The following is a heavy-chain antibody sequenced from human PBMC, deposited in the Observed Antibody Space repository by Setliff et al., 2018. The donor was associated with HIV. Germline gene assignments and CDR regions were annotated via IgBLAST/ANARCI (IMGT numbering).Heavy chain of an antibody. V-gene: IGHV5-51*01. D-gene: IGHD3-10*01. Sequence: PGESLKISCKTFGYTFATSWIAWVRQKPGKGLEWMGIIYPDDSDTRYSPYFEDRVYISVDKSINIAYLEWKALKAADSAMYYCATYGEGAPTSWFDPWGQGTLVTVSS. CDR3: ATYGEGAPTSWFDP. CDR1: GYTFATSW. J-gene: IGHJ5*02. CDR2: IYPDDSDT.